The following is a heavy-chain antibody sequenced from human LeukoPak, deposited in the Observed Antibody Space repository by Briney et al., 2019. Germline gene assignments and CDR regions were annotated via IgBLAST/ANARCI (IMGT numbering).Heavy chain of an antibody. Sequence: GGSLRRSCAASGFTFSSYAMSWVRQAPRKGRHWVSVISSSGDTTHYADPVKGRFIIARDNSKNTLYLRMKSLRAEDTALYYGVKEAGTTLAGGFWGQGTMVSVCS. V-gene: IGHV3-23*01. D-gene: IGHD1-7*01. CDR2: ISSSGDTT. CDR3: VKEAGTTLAGGF. J-gene: IGHJ3*01. CDR1: GFTFSSYA.